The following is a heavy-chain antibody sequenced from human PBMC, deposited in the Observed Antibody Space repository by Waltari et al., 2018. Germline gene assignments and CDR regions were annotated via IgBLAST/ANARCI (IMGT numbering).Heavy chain of an antibody. CDR3: ARGRTIFGVVTLMSY. J-gene: IGHJ4*02. CDR1: GGSFSGYY. Sequence: QVQLQQWGAGLLKPSETLSLTCAVYGGSFSGYYWSWIRQPPGKGLEWIGEINHSGSTNYNPSLKSRVTISVDTSKNQFSLKLSSVTAADTAVYYCARGRTIFGVVTLMSYWGQVTLVTVSS. D-gene: IGHD3-3*01. V-gene: IGHV4-34*01. CDR2: INHSGST.